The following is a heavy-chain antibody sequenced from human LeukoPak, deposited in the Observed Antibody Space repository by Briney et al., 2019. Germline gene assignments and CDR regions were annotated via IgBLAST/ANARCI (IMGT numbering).Heavy chain of an antibody. V-gene: IGHV3-48*03. Sequence: PGGSLRLSCAASGLTFSSYEMNWVRQAPGKGLEWVSYISSSGSTIYYADSVKGRFTISRDNAKNSLYLQMNSLRAEDTAVYYCARDPTLVTTVTYYFDYWGQGTLVTVSS. J-gene: IGHJ4*02. CDR2: ISSSGSTI. CDR3: ARDPTLVTTVTYYFDY. CDR1: GLTFSSYE. D-gene: IGHD4-17*01.